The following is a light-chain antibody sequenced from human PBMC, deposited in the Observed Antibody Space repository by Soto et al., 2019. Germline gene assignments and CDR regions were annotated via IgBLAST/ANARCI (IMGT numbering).Light chain of an antibody. J-gene: IGKJ5*01. CDR3: QQYGSSLPIT. V-gene: IGKV3-20*01. CDR1: QSVSSN. CDR2: GAS. Sequence: EMVMTQAPATLSVSPGERATLSCRASQSVSSNLAWYQQKPGQAPRLLIYGASSRATGIPDRFSGSGSGTDFTLTISRLEPEDFAVYYCQQYGSSLPITFGQGTRLEIK.